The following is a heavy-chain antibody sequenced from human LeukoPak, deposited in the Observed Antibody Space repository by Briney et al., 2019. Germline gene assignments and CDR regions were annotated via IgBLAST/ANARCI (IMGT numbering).Heavy chain of an antibody. CDR1: GGSFSGYY. V-gene: IGHV4-34*01. J-gene: IGHJ5*02. CDR3: ARAPMILGLRRFDP. CDR2: INHSGST. Sequence: KPSETLSLTCAVYGGSFSGYYWSWIRQPPGKGLEWIGEINHSGSTNYNPSLKSRVTISVDTSKNQFSLKLSSVTAADTAVYYCARAPMILGLRRFDPWGQGTLVTVSS. D-gene: IGHD3-22*01.